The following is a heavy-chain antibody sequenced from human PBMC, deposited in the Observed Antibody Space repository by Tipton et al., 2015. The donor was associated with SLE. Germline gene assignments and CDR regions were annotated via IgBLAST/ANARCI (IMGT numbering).Heavy chain of an antibody. CDR2: IYTSGST. D-gene: IGHD6-13*01. J-gene: IGHJ4*02. Sequence: TLSLTCTVSGGSISSGSYYWSWIRQPAGKGLEWIGRIYTSGSTNYNPPLKSRVTISVDTSKNQFSLKLSSVTAADTAVYYCAREGIAAAGTPPFDYWGQGTLVTVSS. CDR1: GGSISSGSYY. V-gene: IGHV4-61*02. CDR3: AREGIAAAGTPPFDY.